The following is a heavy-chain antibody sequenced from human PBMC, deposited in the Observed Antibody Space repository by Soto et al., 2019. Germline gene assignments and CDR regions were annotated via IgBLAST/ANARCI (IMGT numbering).Heavy chain of an antibody. V-gene: IGHV3-48*02. CDR1: GFTFSSYS. CDR2: ISSSSSTI. D-gene: IGHD2-15*01. Sequence: GGSLRLSCAASGFTFSSYSMNWVRQAPGKGLEWVSYISSSSSTIYYADPVKGRFTISRDNAKNSLYLQMNSLREEDTAVYYCARDQIVVVVAATPYYYGMDVWGQGTTVTVSS. J-gene: IGHJ6*02. CDR3: ARDQIVVVVAATPYYYGMDV.